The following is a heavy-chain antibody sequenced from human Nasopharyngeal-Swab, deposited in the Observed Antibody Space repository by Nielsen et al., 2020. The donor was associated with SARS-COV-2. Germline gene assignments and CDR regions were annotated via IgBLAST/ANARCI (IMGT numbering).Heavy chain of an antibody. CDR2: ISGSGGST. D-gene: IGHD5-24*01. J-gene: IGHJ3*02. V-gene: IGHV3-23*01. Sequence: GGSLRLSCAASGFTFSSYAMSWVRQAPGKGLEWVSAISGSGGSTYYADSVKGRSTISRDNSKNTLYLQMNSLRAEDTAVYYCAKSKGMADAFDIWGQGTMVTVSS. CDR3: AKSKGMADAFDI. CDR1: GFTFSSYA.